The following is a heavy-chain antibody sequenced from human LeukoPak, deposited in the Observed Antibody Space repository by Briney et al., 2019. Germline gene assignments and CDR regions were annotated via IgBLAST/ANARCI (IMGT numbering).Heavy chain of an antibody. CDR2: IYHSGST. J-gene: IGHJ4*02. CDR3: ARHSTSDYDFWSGYPDCFDY. V-gene: IGHV4-38-2*02. CDR1: GYSISSGYY. Sequence: SETLSLTCTVSGYSISSGYYWGWIRQPPGKGLEWIGSIYHSGSTYYNPSLKSRVTISVDTSKNQFSLKLSSVTAADTAVYYCARHSTSDYDFWSGYPDCFDYWGQGTLVTVSS. D-gene: IGHD3-3*01.